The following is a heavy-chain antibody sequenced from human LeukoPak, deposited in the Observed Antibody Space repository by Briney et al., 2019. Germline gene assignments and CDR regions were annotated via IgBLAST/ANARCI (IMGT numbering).Heavy chain of an antibody. V-gene: IGHV1-69*02. D-gene: IGHD1-20*01. J-gene: IGHJ6*03. CDR2: IIPILGIA. CDR1: GGTFSSYT. Sequence: ASVKVSCKASGGTFSSYTIMGVRQAPGQGLEWMGRIIPILGIANYAQKFQGRVTITADKSTSTAYMELSSLRAEDTAVYYCARGTGNWNYDYYYYMDVWGKGTTVTVSS. CDR3: ARGTGNWNYDYYYYMDV.